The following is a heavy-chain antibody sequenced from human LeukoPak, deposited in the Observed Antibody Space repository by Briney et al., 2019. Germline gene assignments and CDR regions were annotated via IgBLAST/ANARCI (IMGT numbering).Heavy chain of an antibody. CDR1: GYRFITYG. CDR3: ARDVFEGFGERVIDAFDL. D-gene: IGHD3-10*01. Sequence: ASMKVSCKASGYRFITYGLSWVRQAPGRGLEWMGCISAYNGNTNFAPKLQGRVTMTADTSTSTAYMELRSLRSDDTAVYYCARDVFEGFGERVIDAFDLWGQGTMVTVSS. J-gene: IGHJ3*01. V-gene: IGHV1-18*01. CDR2: ISAYNGNT.